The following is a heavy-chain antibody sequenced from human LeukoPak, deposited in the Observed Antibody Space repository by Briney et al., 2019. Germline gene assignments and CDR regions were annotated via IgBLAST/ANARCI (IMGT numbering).Heavy chain of an antibody. CDR3: ARGELRLLRYGMDV. Sequence: PSETLSLTCTVSGGSISSSSYYWSWIRQPPGKGLEWIGEINHSGSTNYNPSLKSRVTISLDTSKNQFSLKLTSVTAADTAVYYCARGELRLLRYGMDVWGRGTTVTVSS. V-gene: IGHV4-39*07. CDR2: INHSGST. CDR1: GGSISSSSYY. J-gene: IGHJ6*02. D-gene: IGHD3-3*01.